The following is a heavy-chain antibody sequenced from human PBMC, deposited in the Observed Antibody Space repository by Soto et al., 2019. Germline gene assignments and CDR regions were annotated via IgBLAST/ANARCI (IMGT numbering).Heavy chain of an antibody. J-gene: IGHJ6*04. CDR2: IYHSVST. CDR1: GGSISSGNW. CDR3: STHKFVRGVNYYYYGTDV. Sequence: SETLAVTFAVSGGSISSGNWWSWVRQPAGKGLGGIGEIYHSVSTNYNPSLKSRVTISVDKAKNQFSLKLSSVTAADTAVYYWSTHKFVRGVNYYYYGTDVWGERTTVHVST. V-gene: IGHV4-4*02. D-gene: IGHD6-6*01.